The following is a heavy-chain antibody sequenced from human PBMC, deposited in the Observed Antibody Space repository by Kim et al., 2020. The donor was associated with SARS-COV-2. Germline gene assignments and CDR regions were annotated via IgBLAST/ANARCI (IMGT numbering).Heavy chain of an antibody. Sequence: DGSAKYYVDSVKGRFTISRDNVKNLLYLQLNSLRGDDTAVYYCVRDFDFWGQGALVTVSS. V-gene: IGHV3-7*01. J-gene: IGHJ4*02. CDR2: DGSAK. CDR3: VRDFDF.